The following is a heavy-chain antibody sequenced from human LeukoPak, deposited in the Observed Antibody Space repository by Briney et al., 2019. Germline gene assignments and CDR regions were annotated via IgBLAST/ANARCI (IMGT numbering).Heavy chain of an antibody. Sequence: KTSETLSLTCSVSGGSINVYYWNWIRQSPGKGLEWIGSISYSGSTNYNPSLKSRVTISMDTSKNRFSLKVSSVIAAGTAMYYCARGGSRSYTSSTLDYWGQETLVTVSS. D-gene: IGHD6-6*01. V-gene: IGHV4-59*01. CDR1: GGSINVYY. CDR2: ISYSGST. CDR3: ARGGSRSYTSSTLDY. J-gene: IGHJ4*02.